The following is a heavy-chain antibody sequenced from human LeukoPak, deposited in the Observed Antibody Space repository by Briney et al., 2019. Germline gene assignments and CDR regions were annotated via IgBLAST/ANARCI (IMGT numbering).Heavy chain of an antibody. V-gene: IGHV4-39*07. CDR1: GGSISSSSYY. CDR3: AGSNYYGSGSYYPPSY. CDR2: IYYSGST. D-gene: IGHD3-10*01. Sequence: SETLSLTCTVSGGSISSSSYYWGWIRQPPGKGLEWIGSIYYSGSTYYNPSLKSRVTISVDTSKNQFSLKLSSVTAADTAVYYCAGSNYYGSGSYYPPSYWGQGTLVTVSS. J-gene: IGHJ4*02.